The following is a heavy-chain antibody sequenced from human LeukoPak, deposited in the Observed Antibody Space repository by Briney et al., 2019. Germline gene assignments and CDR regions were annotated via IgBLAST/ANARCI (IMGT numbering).Heavy chain of an antibody. D-gene: IGHD1-26*01. CDR1: GYTFTSYD. V-gene: IGHV1-8*01. CDR3: AKDNGHRWEQHRVAFDI. CDR2: LNPKSGNT. J-gene: IGHJ3*02. Sequence: GASVKASCKASGYTFTSYDINWVRQATGQGRGWMGWLNPKSGNTGYAQTFQGRVTITRNTSISKAYMQLSSLRSDDTAVYCYAKDNGHRWEQHRVAFDIWGQGTMVTVSS.